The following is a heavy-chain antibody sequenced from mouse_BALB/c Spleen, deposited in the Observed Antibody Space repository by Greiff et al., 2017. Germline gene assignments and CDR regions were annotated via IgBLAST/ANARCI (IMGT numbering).Heavy chain of an antibody. D-gene: IGHD2-10*01. Sequence: QVQLKESGPQLVRPGASVKISCKASGYSFTSYWMHWVKQRPGQGLEWIGMIDPSDSETRLNQKFKDKATLTVDKSSSTAYMQLSSPTSEDSAVYYCARGRTYYGNSYAMDYWGQGTSVTVSS. CDR3: ARGRTYYGNSYAMDY. V-gene: IGHV1S126*01. CDR1: GYSFTSYW. CDR2: IDPSDSET. J-gene: IGHJ4*01.